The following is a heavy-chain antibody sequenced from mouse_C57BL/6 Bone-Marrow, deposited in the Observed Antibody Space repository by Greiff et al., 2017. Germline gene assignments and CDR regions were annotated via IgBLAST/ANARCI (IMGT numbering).Heavy chain of an antibody. CDR2: IDPENGDT. J-gene: IGHJ3*01. Sequence: VQLQQSGAELVRPGASVKLSCTASGFNIKDDYMHWVKQRPEQGLEWIGWIDPENGDTEYASKFQGKATITADTSSITAYLQLSSLTSEDTAVYYCTPYYPSWFAYWGQGTLVTVSA. CDR1: GFNIKDDY. CDR3: TPYYPSWFAY. D-gene: IGHD2-10*01. V-gene: IGHV14-4*01.